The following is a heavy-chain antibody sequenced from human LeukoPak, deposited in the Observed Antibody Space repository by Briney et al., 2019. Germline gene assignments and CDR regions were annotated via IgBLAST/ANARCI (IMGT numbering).Heavy chain of an antibody. D-gene: IGHD6-13*01. CDR2: IWYDGSNK. Sequence: GVSLRLSCAASGFTFSSYGMHWVRQAPGKGLEWVAVIWYDGSNKYYADSVEGRFTISRDNSKNTLYLQMNSLRVEDSALYYCARGYGSSWLHSWGPGTLVTVSS. J-gene: IGHJ5*02. V-gene: IGHV3-33*01. CDR3: ARGYGSSWLHS. CDR1: GFTFSSYG.